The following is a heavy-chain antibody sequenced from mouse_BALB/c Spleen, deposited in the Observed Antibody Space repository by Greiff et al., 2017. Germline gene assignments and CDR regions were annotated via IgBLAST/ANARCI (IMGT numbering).Heavy chain of an antibody. CDR3: ARGSDYGSSYPWFAY. V-gene: IGHV5-4*02. D-gene: IGHD1-1*01. J-gene: IGHJ3*01. Sequence: EVKLMESGGGLVKPGGSLKLSCAASGFTFSDYYMYWVRQTPEKRLEWVATISDGGSYTYYPDSVKGRFTISRDNAKNNLYLQMSSLKSEDTAMYYCARGSDYGSSYPWFAYWGQGTLVTVSA. CDR2: ISDGGSYT. CDR1: GFTFSDYY.